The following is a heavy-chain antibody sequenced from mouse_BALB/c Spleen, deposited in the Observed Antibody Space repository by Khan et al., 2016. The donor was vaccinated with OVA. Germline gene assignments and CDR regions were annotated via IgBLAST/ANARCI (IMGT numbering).Heavy chain of an antibody. CDR1: GFTFSTYG. V-gene: IGHV5-6*01. CDR2: INSDGYYT. Sequence: EVELVESGGDLMKPGGSLKLSCAASGFTFSTYGMSWVRQTPDKRLEWVATINSDGYYTYSPDSVQGRFTISRNNAKNTLYLQMSSLKSEDTAMYYCASHLTGSFAYWGQGTLVTVSA. J-gene: IGHJ3*01. D-gene: IGHD4-1*01. CDR3: ASHLTGSFAY.